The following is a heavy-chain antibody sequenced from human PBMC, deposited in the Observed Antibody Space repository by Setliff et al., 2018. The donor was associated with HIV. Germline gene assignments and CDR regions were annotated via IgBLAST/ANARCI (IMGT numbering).Heavy chain of an antibody. D-gene: IGHD3-22*01. CDR3: ARLYYYDSSGYYYYIDY. J-gene: IGHJ4*02. Sequence: ASVKVSCKPSGYTFTAYGLSWVRQAPGQGLEWMGWISTYSDETSYAQKLQGRVTMTTDTSTSTAYMELRRLRFDDTAIYYCARLYYYDSSGYYYYIDYWGQGTLVTVSS. CDR1: GYTFTAYG. V-gene: IGHV1-18*01. CDR2: ISTYSDET.